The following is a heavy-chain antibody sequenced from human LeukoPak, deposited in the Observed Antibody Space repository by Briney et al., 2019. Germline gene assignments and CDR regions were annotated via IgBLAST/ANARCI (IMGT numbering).Heavy chain of an antibody. D-gene: IGHD3-22*01. CDR1: GFTFSSYS. Sequence: GGSLRLSCAASGFTFSSYSMNWVRQAPGKGLEWVSSISSSSSYIYYADSVKGRFTISRDNAKKSLYLQMNSLRAEDTAVYYCARWDDSSGYYPYYFDYWGQGTLVSVSS. CDR3: ARWDDSSGYYPYYFDY. CDR2: ISSSSSYI. V-gene: IGHV3-21*01. J-gene: IGHJ4*02.